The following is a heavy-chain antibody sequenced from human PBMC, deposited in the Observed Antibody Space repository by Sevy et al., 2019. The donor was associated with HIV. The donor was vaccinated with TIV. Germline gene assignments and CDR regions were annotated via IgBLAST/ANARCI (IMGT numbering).Heavy chain of an antibody. CDR2: IIPIFGTA. J-gene: IGHJ4*02. CDR3: ASSKPYYDFWSGSNDY. D-gene: IGHD3-3*01. Sequence: ASVKVSCKASGGTFSSYAISWVRQAPGQGLEWMGGIIPIFGTANYAQKFQGRVRITADESTSTAYMELSSLRSEDTAVYYCASSKPYYDFWSGSNDYWGQGTLVTVSS. CDR1: GGTFSSYA. V-gene: IGHV1-69*13.